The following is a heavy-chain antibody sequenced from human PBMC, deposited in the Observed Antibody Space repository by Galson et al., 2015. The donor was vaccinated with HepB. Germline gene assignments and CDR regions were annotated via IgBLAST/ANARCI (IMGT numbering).Heavy chain of an antibody. CDR3: AKAIHYGGDSGSYYNIHYYYYGMDV. J-gene: IGHJ6*02. D-gene: IGHD3-10*01. CDR2: ISYDGSNK. V-gene: IGHV3-30*18. CDR1: GFTFSSYG. Sequence: SLRLSCAASGFTFSSYGMHWVRQAPGKGLEWVAVISYDGSNKYYADSVKGRFTISRDNSKNTLYLQMNSLRAEDTAVYYCAKAIHYGGDSGSYYNIHYYYYGMDVWGQGTTVTVSS.